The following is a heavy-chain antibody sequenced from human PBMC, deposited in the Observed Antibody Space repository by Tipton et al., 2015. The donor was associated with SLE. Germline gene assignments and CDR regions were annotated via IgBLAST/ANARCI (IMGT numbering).Heavy chain of an antibody. CDR2: IYYSGST. J-gene: IGHJ3*02. D-gene: IGHD5/OR15-5a*01. V-gene: IGHV4-59*12. Sequence: LRLSCTVSGGSISSYYWSWIRQPPGKGLEWIGYIYYSGSTNYNPSLKSRVTMSVDMSTNQFSLKLSSVTAADTAVYYCAGVSRDAFEIWGQGTMVTVSS. CDR1: GGSISSYY. CDR3: AGVSRDAFEI.